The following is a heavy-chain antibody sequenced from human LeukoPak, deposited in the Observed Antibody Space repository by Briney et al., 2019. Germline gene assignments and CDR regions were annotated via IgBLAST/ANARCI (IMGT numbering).Heavy chain of an antibody. CDR1: GFTFNSYN. CDR3: ARDKIPSAGTPRGFDP. D-gene: IGHD6-13*01. Sequence: GGSLRLSCAASGFTFNSYNMNWVRQAPGKGLEWVSSISSTSSYIYYAASVKGRFTISRDNAKSSLYLQMNSLRAEDTAVYYCARDKIPSAGTPRGFDPWGQGTLVTVSS. V-gene: IGHV3-21*01. CDR2: ISSTSSYI. J-gene: IGHJ5*02.